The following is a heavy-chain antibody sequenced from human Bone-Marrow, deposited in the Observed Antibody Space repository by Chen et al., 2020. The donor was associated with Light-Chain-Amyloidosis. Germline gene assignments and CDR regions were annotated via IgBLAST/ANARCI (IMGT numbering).Heavy chain of an antibody. Sequence: QVQLVQSGAEVQKPGASVKVSCKASGYTFTNYALHWVRQAPGQRLEWMGWINACNGNTKDSHKFQGRVTITRDTSASIAYMELSSLRSEDTAVYYCARDRFYGSGSYYIFDYWCQGTLVTVSS. D-gene: IGHD3-10*01. J-gene: IGHJ4*02. CDR1: GYTFTNYA. CDR2: INACNGNT. V-gene: IGHV1-3*01. CDR3: ARDRFYGSGSYYIFDY.